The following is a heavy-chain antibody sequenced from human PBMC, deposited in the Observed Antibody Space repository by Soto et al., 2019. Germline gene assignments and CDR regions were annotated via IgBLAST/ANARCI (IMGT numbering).Heavy chain of an antibody. CDR3: AAELGFGKLSVV. Sequence: QVQVVQSGVEVRRPGSSVKVSCKASGDTFKNCVISWVRQAPGQGLEWMGGIIPLFGTTDFAQRFQGRLTITTDESTTTADMELSRLRSEDTATYYCAAELGFGKLSVVWGQGTKVIVS. D-gene: IGHD3-10*01. V-gene: IGHV1-69*01. CDR1: GDTFKNCV. J-gene: IGHJ6*02. CDR2: IIPLFGTT.